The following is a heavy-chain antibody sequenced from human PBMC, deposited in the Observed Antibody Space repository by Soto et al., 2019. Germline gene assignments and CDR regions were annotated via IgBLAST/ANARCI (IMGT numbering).Heavy chain of an antibody. Sequence: QLQLQESGSGLVRPSQTLSLTCAVSGGSISSGGYSWNWIRQPPGKGLEWIGYIYHSGSTLYNPSLKSRVXXXVXXSKNQFSLQLSSVPAADTAVYYCARDQLEGNWFDPWGQGTLVTVSS. V-gene: IGHV4-30-2*01. CDR1: GGSISSGGYS. J-gene: IGHJ5*02. CDR2: IYHSGST. CDR3: ARDQLEGNWFDP. D-gene: IGHD1-1*01.